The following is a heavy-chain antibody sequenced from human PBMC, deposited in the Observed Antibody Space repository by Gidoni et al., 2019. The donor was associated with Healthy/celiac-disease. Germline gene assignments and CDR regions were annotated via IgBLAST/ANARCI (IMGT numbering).Heavy chain of an antibody. CDR1: GGSFSGYY. D-gene: IGHD3-10*01. Sequence: QVQLQQWGAGLLKPSETLSLTCAVYGGSFSGYYGSWIRQPPGKGLEWIGEINHSGRTNYNPSLKSRVTISVDTSKNQFSLKLSSVTAADTAVYYCARGGAMVRGVSQRFDYWGQGTLVTVSS. J-gene: IGHJ4*02. CDR3: ARGGAMVRGVSQRFDY. V-gene: IGHV4-34*01. CDR2: INHSGRT.